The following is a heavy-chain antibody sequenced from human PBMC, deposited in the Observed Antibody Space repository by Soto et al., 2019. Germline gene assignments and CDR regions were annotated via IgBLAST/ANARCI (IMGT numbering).Heavy chain of an antibody. CDR1: GYTFTSYY. Sequence: ASVKVSCKASGYTFTSYYINWVRQATGQGLEWMGWMNPNSGNIGYAQKFQGRVTMTRNTSISTAYMELSSLRSVDTAVYYCARELGSRRLDYWGQGTLVTVSS. CDR3: ARELGSRRLDY. V-gene: IGHV1-8*01. J-gene: IGHJ4*02. CDR2: MNPNSGNI. D-gene: IGHD1-26*01.